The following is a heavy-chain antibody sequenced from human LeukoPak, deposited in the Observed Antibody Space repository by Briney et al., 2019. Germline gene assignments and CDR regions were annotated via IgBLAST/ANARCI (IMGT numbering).Heavy chain of an antibody. CDR1: GFTFSSYW. D-gene: IGHD5-24*01. J-gene: IGHJ4*02. Sequence: GGSLRLSCAASGFTFSSYWMSWVRQAPGKGLEWVANIKQDGSEKYYVDSVKGRFTISRDNAKNSLYLQMNSLRAEDTAVYYCARARMATGYGEIDYWGQGTLVTVSS. V-gene: IGHV3-7*03. CDR3: ARARMATGYGEIDY. CDR2: IKQDGSEK.